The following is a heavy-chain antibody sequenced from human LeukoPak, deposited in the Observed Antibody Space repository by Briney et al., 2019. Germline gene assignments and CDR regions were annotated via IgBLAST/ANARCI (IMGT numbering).Heavy chain of an antibody. Sequence: GGSLRLSCAASGFTFSDAWVSWVRQAPGEGLEWVDRIHTSTDGGTTDYAAPVKGRFTISRDDAKNTLYLQMDSLKTEDTAVYFCSTSGTRLYYYVGSWGQGTLVTVSS. J-gene: IGHJ5*02. CDR3: STSGTRLYYYVGS. V-gene: IGHV3-15*01. CDR2: IHTSTDGGTT. CDR1: GFTFSDAW. D-gene: IGHD3-16*01.